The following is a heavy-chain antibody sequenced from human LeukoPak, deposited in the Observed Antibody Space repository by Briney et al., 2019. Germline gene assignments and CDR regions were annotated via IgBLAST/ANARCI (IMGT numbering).Heavy chain of an antibody. CDR1: GGSISSYY. CDR3: ARDLMIVVAYDAFDI. D-gene: IGHD3-22*01. V-gene: IGHV4-4*07. CDR2: IYTSGST. J-gene: IGHJ3*02. Sequence: SETLSLTCTVSGGSISSYYWSWVRQPAGKGLEWIGRIYTSGSTNYNPSLKSRVTMSVDTSKNQFSLKLSSVTAADTAVYYCARDLMIVVAYDAFDIWGQGTMVTVSS.